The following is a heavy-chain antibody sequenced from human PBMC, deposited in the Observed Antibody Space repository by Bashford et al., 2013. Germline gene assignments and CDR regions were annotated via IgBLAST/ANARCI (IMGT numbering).Heavy chain of an antibody. Sequence: VASVKVSCKASGYTFTSYGISWVRQAPGQGLEWMGWISAYNGNTNYAQKLQGRVTMTTDTSTSTAYMELRSLRSDDTAVYYCARGVDSSGYYYLQHVGPGPPWSPSPQ. CDR1: GYTFTSYG. D-gene: IGHD3-22*01. CDR2: ISAYNGNT. V-gene: IGHV1-18*01. CDR3: ARGVDSSGYYYLQH. J-gene: IGHJ1*01.